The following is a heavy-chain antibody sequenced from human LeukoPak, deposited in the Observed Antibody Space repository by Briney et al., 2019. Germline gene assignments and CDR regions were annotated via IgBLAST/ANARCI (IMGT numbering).Heavy chain of an antibody. CDR3: AKARNFPGDV. CDR2: ISYDGSNK. J-gene: IGHJ6*02. V-gene: IGHV3-30*18. D-gene: IGHD1-14*01. Sequence: PGRSLRLSCAASGFTFSSYGMHWVRQAPGKGLEWVAAISYDGSNKYYADSVKGRFTISRDNSKNTLYLQMNSLRAEDTAVYYCAKARNFPGDVWGQGTTVTVSS. CDR1: GFTFSSYG.